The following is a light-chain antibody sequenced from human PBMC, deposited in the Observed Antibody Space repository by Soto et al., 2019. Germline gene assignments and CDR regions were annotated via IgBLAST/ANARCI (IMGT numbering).Light chain of an antibody. CDR2: EVT. J-gene: IGLJ1*01. CDR1: NTDVGGYNY. Sequence: QSALAQPASVSGSPGQSITIACTGTNTDVGGYNYVSWYQQHPMKAPKLIIYEVTKRPSGVSARFSGSKSANTASLTISGLQAEDEADYYCNSYTSTNTYGFGTGTRSPS. CDR3: NSYTSTNTYG. V-gene: IGLV2-14*01.